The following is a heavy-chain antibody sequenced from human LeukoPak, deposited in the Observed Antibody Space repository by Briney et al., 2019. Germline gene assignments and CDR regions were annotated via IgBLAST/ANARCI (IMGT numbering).Heavy chain of an antibody. CDR3: ARELFYTSGSKSNRVDY. CDR2: INPSGVTT. CDR1: GYTFSNYF. J-gene: IGHJ4*02. Sequence: GASVKVSCKASGYTFSNYFMHWVRQAPGQGLEWMGIINPSGVTTSYAQKFQGRVTMTRDMSTTTVYMELTSLRSEDTAVYYCARELFYTSGSKSNRVDYWGQGTLVTVSS. V-gene: IGHV1-46*01. D-gene: IGHD1-26*01.